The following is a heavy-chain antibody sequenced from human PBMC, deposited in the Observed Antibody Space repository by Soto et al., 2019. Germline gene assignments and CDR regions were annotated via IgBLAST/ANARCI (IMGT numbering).Heavy chain of an antibody. CDR2: IYPSDSDT. CDR1: GYSFANYW. J-gene: IGHJ4*02. V-gene: IGHV5-51*01. Sequence: GESLKISCSGSGYSFANYWIGWVRQMPGKGLEWMGIIYPSDSDTRYSPSFQGQVTISADKSISTAYLQWNRLKASDTATHFCARGDSSYYSTTTPADYWGQGTLGAVSS. D-gene: IGHD3-22*01. CDR3: ARGDSSYYSTTTPADY.